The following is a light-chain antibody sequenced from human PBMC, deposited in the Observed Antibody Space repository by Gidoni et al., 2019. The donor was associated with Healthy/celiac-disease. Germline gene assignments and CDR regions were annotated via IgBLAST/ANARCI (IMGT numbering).Light chain of an antibody. V-gene: IGLV2-14*01. J-gene: IGLJ3*02. CDR3: SSYTSSSTFNWV. Sequence: QSALTQPASVSGSPGQSITISCTGTSSDVGGYNYVSWYQQQPGKAPKLMIYDVSNRPSGVSNRFSGSKSGNTASLTISGLQAEDEADYYCSSYTSSSTFNWVFGGGTKLTVL. CDR1: SSDVGGYNY. CDR2: DVS.